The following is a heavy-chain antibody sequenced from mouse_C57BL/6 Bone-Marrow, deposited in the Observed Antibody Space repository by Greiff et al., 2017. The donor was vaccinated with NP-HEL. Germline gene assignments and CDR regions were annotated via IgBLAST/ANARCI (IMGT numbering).Heavy chain of an antibody. CDR3: AIYGNDEAMDY. J-gene: IGHJ4*01. CDR1: GYTFTDYY. CDR2: INPYNGGT. V-gene: IGHV1-19*01. Sequence: VQLQQSGPVLVKPGASVKMSCKASGYTFTDYYMNWVKQSHGKSLEWIGVINPYNGGTSYNQKFKGKATLTVDKSSSTAYMELNSLTSEDSAVYYCAIYGNDEAMDYWGQGTSVTVSS. D-gene: IGHD2-2*01.